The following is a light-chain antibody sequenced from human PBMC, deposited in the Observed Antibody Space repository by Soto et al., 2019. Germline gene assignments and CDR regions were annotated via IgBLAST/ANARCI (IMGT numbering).Light chain of an antibody. Sequence: DVVMTQTPLSLSVTPGQPASISCRSTQSLLHSDGVTYLYWYLQRPGQPPQRLISESVNRFSGVSRRFSGSGSGTDFTLKISRVEAEDVGVYYCMQSIDLPYTFGQGTKLEIK. V-gene: IGKV2D-29*01. J-gene: IGKJ2*01. CDR2: ESV. CDR1: QSLLHSDGVTY. CDR3: MQSIDLPYT.